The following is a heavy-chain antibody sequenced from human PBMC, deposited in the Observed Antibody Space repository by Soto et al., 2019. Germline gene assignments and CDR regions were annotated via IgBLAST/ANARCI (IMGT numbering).Heavy chain of an antibody. V-gene: IGHV4-38-2*02. CDR2: VYRSGST. J-gene: IGHJ5*02. D-gene: IGHD1-7*01. CDR3: ARRRRPGTTGRFDP. Sequence: SETLSLTCTVSGYSISTGYYWAWVRQSPGKGLEWIGSVYRSGSTYYNPSLKSRVTISVDTSKNQFSLKLSSVTAADTAVYYCARRRRPGTTGRFDPWGQGTLVTVSS. CDR1: GYSISTGYY.